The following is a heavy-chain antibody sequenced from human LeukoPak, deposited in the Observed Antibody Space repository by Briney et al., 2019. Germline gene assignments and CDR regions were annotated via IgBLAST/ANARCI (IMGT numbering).Heavy chain of an antibody. V-gene: IGHV4-34*01. J-gene: IGHJ4*02. CDR2: INHSAST. Sequence: PSETLSLTCAVYGGSFSGYYWSWIRQPPGKGLEWIGEINHSASTNYNPSLKSRVTISVDTSKNQFSLKLSSVTAADTAVYYCARGVETAAGSPHGARGEFDYWGQGTLVTVSS. CDR3: ARGVETAAGSPHGARGEFDY. CDR1: GGSFSGYY. D-gene: IGHD6-13*01.